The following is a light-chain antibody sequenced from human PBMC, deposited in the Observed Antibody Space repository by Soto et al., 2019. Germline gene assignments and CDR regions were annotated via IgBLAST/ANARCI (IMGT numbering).Light chain of an antibody. Sequence: EIVLTQSPGTLALSPGDGATLSCRASRSVSSTYLAWYQQRPRQAPRLLIYGASTRARGIPDRFSGTGSGTDFSLTISRLEPEDFAVYFCQQYGGSPPVTFGQGTRLEIK. CDR3: QQYGGSPPVT. V-gene: IGKV3-20*01. CDR2: GAS. CDR1: RSVSSTY. J-gene: IGKJ5*01.